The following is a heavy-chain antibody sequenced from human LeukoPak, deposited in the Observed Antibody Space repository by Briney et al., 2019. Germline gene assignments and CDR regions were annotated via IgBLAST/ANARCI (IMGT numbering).Heavy chain of an antibody. V-gene: IGHV3-23*01. D-gene: IGHD2-15*01. Sequence: PGGSLRLSCVVSGITLSNYGMSWVRQAPGKGLEWVSVISDRGGSTNYADSVKGRFTISRDNPKNTLYLQMNSLRYEDTAVYFCAKRGVVIRAVLVVGFHKEAYYFDSWGQGALVTVSS. CDR3: AKRGVVIRAVLVVGFHKEAYYFDS. CDR1: GITLSNYG. CDR2: ISDRGGST. J-gene: IGHJ4*02.